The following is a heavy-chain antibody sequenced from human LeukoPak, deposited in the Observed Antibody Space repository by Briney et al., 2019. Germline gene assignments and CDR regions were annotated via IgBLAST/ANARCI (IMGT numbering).Heavy chain of an antibody. CDR3: ATTKPRRFGIFDY. CDR1: GGSISSGSYY. V-gene: IGHV4-61*02. J-gene: IGHJ4*02. D-gene: IGHD3-10*01. CDR2: IYTSGST. Sequence: SETLSLTCTVSGGSISSGSYYWSWIRQPAGKGLEWIGRIYTSGSTNYNPSLKSRVTISVDTSKNQFSLKLSSVTAADTAVYYCATTKPRRFGIFDYWGQGALVTVSS.